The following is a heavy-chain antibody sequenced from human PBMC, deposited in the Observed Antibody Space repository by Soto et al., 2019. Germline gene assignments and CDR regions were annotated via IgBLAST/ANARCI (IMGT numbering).Heavy chain of an antibody. CDR3: ARDNPGVDNYVGFNY. V-gene: IGHV4-31*03. CDR1: GGSISSGGYY. J-gene: IGHJ4*02. D-gene: IGHD3-16*01. Sequence: PSETPSLTCTVSGGSISSGGYYWSWIRQHPGKGLEWIGYIYYSGSTYYNPPLKSRVTISVDTSKNQFSLKLSSVTAADTAFYYWARDNPGVDNYVGFNYWGQETLVTVSS. CDR2: IYYSGST.